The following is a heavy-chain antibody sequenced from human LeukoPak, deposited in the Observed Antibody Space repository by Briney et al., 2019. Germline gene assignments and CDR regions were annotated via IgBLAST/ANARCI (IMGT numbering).Heavy chain of an antibody. Sequence: PQTLSLTCTVSGGSISSGGYYWSWIRQHPGKGLEWIGYIYYSGSTYYNPSLKSRVTISVDTSKNQFSLKLSSVTAADTAVYYCASSGMTTVTSWFDPWGQGTLVTVSS. CDR3: ASSGMTTVTSWFDP. J-gene: IGHJ5*02. CDR2: IYYSGST. V-gene: IGHV4-31*03. D-gene: IGHD4-17*01. CDR1: GGSISSGGYY.